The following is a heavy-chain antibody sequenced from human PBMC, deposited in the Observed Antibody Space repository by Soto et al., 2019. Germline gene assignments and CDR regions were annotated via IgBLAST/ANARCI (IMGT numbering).Heavy chain of an antibody. CDR3: ARDGSHYDVDD. V-gene: IGHV3-33*01. J-gene: IGHJ4*02. D-gene: IGHD4-4*01. CDR2: IWNDGSTT. CDR1: GFRFGPSG. Sequence: LVESGGGVAQPGRSLRLSCATSGFRFGPSGMHWVRQAPGKGLEWVAIIWNDGSTTYYADSVRDRFTISRDNSENTLYLQMNSLRDEDTAVYYCARDGSHYDVDDWGQGTLVTVSS.